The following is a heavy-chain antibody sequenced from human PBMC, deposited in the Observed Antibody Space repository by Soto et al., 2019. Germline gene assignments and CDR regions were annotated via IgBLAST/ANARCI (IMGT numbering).Heavy chain of an antibody. V-gene: IGHV4-34*01. CDR3: ASCIWGSYRAFDY. CDR1: GGSFSGYY. D-gene: IGHD3-16*02. CDR2: INHSGST. J-gene: IGHJ4*02. Sequence: PSETLSLTCAVYGGSFSGYYWSWIRQPPGKGLEWIGEINHSGSTNYNPSLKSRVTISVDTSKNQFSLKLSSVTAADTAVYYCASCIWGSYRAFDYWGQGTLVTVSS.